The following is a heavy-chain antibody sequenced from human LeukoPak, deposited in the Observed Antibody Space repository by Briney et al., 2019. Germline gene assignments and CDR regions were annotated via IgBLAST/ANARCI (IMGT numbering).Heavy chain of an antibody. D-gene: IGHD5-18*01. CDR2: MNPNSGNT. CDR3: AILPDWGFTAMANFDY. Sequence: ASVKVSCKASGYTFTSYDINWVRQATGQGLEWMGWMNPNSGNTGYAQKFQGRVTIARNTSISTAYMELSSLRSEDTAVYYCAILPDWGFTAMANFDYWGQGTLVTVSS. V-gene: IGHV1-8*03. J-gene: IGHJ4*02. CDR1: GYTFTSYD.